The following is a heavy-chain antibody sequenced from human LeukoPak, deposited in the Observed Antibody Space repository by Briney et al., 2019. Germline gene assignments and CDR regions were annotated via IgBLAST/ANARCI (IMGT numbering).Heavy chain of an antibody. Sequence: GGSLRLSCVVSGFTFIRCWMNWVRQAPGKGLEWVAHINPDGRDTYYVDSVKGRFTISRGNAQNSMYLQMNSLRVEDTAVYYCTSWGDTTAEYFQRWGQGTLVTVSS. CDR1: GFTFIRCW. D-gene: IGHD2-21*02. J-gene: IGHJ1*01. CDR2: INPDGRDT. V-gene: IGHV3-7*01. CDR3: TSWGDTTAEYFQR.